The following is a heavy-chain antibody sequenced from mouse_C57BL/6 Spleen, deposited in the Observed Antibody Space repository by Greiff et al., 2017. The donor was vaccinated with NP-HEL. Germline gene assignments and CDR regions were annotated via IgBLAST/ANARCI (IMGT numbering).Heavy chain of an antibody. CDR3: TRGRLRREGYYFDY. V-gene: IGHV1-5*01. J-gene: IGHJ2*01. D-gene: IGHD2-2*01. CDR2: IYPGNSDT. CDR1: GYTFTSYW. Sequence: VQLQQSGTVLARPGASVKMSCTTSGYTFTSYWMHWVQQRPGQGLEWIADIYPGNSDTSYKQKFKGKAKLTAVTSASTAYMELSSLTNEDSAVNYCTRGRLRREGYYFDYWGQGTTLTVSS.